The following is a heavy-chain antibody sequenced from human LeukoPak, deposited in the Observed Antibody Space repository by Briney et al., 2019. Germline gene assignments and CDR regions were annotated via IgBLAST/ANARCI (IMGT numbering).Heavy chain of an antibody. D-gene: IGHD3-22*01. J-gene: IGHJ4*02. CDR3: ATWGYYYDSSGYELDYFDY. Sequence: TSETLSLTCTVSGGSISSSSYYWGWIRQPPGKGLEWIGSIYYSGSTYYNPSLKSRVTISVDTSKNQSSLKLSSVTAADTAVYYCATWGYYYDSSGYELDYFDYWGQGTLVTVSS. CDR1: GGSISSSSYY. CDR2: IYYSGST. V-gene: IGHV4-39*07.